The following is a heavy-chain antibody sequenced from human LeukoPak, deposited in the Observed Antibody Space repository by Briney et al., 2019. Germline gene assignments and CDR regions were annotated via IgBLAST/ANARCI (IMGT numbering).Heavy chain of an antibody. CDR3: ARELTEWGYYFDY. Sequence: SETLSLTCTVSGGSISSGGYYWSWIRQPPGKGLEWIGYIYHSGSTYYNPSLKSRVTISVDRSKNQFSLKLSSVTAADTAVYYCARELTEWGYYFDYWGQGTLVTVSS. J-gene: IGHJ4*02. CDR1: GGSISSGGYY. V-gene: IGHV4-30-2*01. D-gene: IGHD3-3*01. CDR2: IYHSGST.